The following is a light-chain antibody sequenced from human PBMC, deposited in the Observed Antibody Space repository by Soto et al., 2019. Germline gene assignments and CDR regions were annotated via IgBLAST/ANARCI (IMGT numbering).Light chain of an antibody. V-gene: IGLV2-14*01. Sequence: QSVLTQPASVSGSPGQSIAISCTGTSSDVGGYNYVSWYQQHPGKAPKLMIYEVSNRPSGVSNRFSGSKSGNTASLTISGLQAEDAADYYCTSYTSSNTRKVFGGGTKLTVL. CDR3: TSYTSSNTRKV. J-gene: IGLJ3*02. CDR2: EVS. CDR1: SSDVGGYNY.